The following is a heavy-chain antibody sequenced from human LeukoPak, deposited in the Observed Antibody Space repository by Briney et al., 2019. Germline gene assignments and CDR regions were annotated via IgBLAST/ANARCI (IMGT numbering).Heavy chain of an antibody. CDR2: IYTSGST. CDR1: GGSISSGSYY. V-gene: IGHV4-61*02. D-gene: IGHD2-15*01. CDR3: ARGRGLLH. Sequence: SETLSLTCTVSGGSISSGSYYWNWIRQPAGKGLEWIGRIYTSGSTNYNPSLKSRVTISLDTSKNHFSLKLSSVTAADTAVYYCARGRGLLHWGQGTLVTVSS. J-gene: IGHJ4*02.